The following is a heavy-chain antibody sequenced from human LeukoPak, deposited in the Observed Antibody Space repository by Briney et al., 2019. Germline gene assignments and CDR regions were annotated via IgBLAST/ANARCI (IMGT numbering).Heavy chain of an antibody. CDR2: ISYDGRTK. Sequence: GGSLRLSCGDSTFNFSDYGMHWVRQAPGKGLEWLALISYDGRTKFYADSLKGRFTISRDISKNTLYLQMSSLRVEDTAMYYCAKGYFGLEHWGQGTLVTVSS. V-gene: IGHV3-30*18. J-gene: IGHJ5*02. CDR1: TFNFSDYG. D-gene: IGHD2/OR15-2a*01. CDR3: AKGYFGLEH.